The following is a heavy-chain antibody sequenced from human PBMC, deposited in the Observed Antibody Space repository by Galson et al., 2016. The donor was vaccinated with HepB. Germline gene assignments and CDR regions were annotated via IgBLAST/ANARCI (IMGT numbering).Heavy chain of an antibody. V-gene: IGHV4-4*07. CDR2: FYSTENI. Sequence: SETLSLTCTVSAGSISGYSWNWIRQPAGTGLEWIGRFYSTENIRINPSLQSRVTLSVDTSNNQISLRLSSGPAADTAVCYFARGNPQGQYYYVMDGWGKGTTVSVSS. CDR3: ARGNPQGQYYYVMDG. CDR1: AGSISGYS. J-gene: IGHJ6*04.